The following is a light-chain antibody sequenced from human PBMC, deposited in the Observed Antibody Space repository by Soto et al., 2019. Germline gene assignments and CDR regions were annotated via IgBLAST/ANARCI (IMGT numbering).Light chain of an antibody. CDR2: AAS. Sequence: DTQMTQSPSSLSASVGDRVTITCRASQGIASYLAWFQQRPGQAPKSLIYAASRLQSGVPSKFSGWGSGTNFTLTISTLQPEDFATYYCQQYHTYPCTFGQGTKVEIK. CDR1: QGIASY. CDR3: QQYHTYPCT. V-gene: IGKV1-16*02. J-gene: IGKJ2*02.